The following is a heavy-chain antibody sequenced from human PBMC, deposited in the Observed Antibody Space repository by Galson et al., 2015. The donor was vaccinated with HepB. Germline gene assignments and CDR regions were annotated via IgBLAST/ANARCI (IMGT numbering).Heavy chain of an antibody. CDR1: GFTFSSYA. J-gene: IGHJ4*01. CDR2: ITGSGSST. V-gene: IGHV3-23*01. Sequence: SLRLSCAASGFTFSSYAMTWVRQAPGKGLQWVSTITGSGSSTYSADSVKGRFTISRDNSENTVYLQMNSLRADDTAVYYCAKALDRMLFDSWGHGTLVTVSS. CDR3: AKALDRMLFDS. D-gene: IGHD2-8*01.